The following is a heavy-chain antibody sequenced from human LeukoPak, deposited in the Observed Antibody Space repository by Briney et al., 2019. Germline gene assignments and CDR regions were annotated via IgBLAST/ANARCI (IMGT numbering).Heavy chain of an antibody. V-gene: IGHV3-21*01. CDR1: GFTFSTYT. CDR2: ISGSSRYI. CDR3: AELGITMIGGV. D-gene: IGHD3-10*02. Sequence: GGSLRLSCAASGFTFSTYTMNWVRQAPGKGLEWVSSISGSSRYIYYADSVKGRFTISRDNAKNSLYLQMNSLRAEDTAVYYCAELGITMIGGVWGKGTTVTISS. J-gene: IGHJ6*04.